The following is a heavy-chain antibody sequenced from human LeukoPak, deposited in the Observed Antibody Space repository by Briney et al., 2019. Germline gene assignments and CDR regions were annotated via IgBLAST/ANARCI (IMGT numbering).Heavy chain of an antibody. J-gene: IGHJ3*02. CDR1: GGSFSGYY. V-gene: IGHV4-34*01. D-gene: IGHD6-6*01. Sequence: SETLSLTCAVYGGSFSGYYWSWIRQPPGKGLEWIGEINHSGSTNYNPSLKSRVTISVDTSKNKFSRKLSSVTAADTAVYYCARAHIAAHPGRIGLSLRMSDVFDIWGQRKPVTVSS. CDR2: INHSGST. CDR3: ARAHIAAHPGRIGLSLRMSDVFDI.